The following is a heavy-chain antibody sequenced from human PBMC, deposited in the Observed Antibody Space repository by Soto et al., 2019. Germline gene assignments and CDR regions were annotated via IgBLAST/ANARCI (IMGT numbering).Heavy chain of an antibody. D-gene: IGHD6-19*01. Sequence: ASVKVSCKASGYTFTSYYMHWVRQAPGQGLEWMGWINPNSGGTNYAQKFQGWVTMTRDTSISTAYMELSRLRSDDTAVYYCARDAEQWLDSYYFDYWGQGTQVTVSS. CDR2: INPNSGGT. V-gene: IGHV1-2*04. J-gene: IGHJ4*02. CDR1: GYTFTSYY. CDR3: ARDAEQWLDSYYFDY.